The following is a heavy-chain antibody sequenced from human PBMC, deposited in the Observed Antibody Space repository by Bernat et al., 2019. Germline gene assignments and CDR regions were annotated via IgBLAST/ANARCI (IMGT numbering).Heavy chain of an antibody. CDR2: ISGSGGST. V-gene: IGHV3-23*04. CDR1: GFTFSSYA. J-gene: IGHJ4*02. Sequence: VQLVESGGGLVQPGGSLRLSCAASGFTFSSYAMSWVRQAPGKGLEWVSAISGSGGSTYYADSVKGRFTISRDNSKNTLYLQMNSLRAEDTAVYYCAKDLRGRRDGYPRLGDYWGQGTLVTVSS. CDR3: AKDLRGRRDGYPRLGDY. D-gene: IGHD5-24*01.